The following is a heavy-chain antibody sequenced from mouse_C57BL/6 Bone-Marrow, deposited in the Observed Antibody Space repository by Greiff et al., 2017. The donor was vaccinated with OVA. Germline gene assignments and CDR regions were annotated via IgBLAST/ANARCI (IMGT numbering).Heavy chain of an antibody. CDR3: ARDYGYDGAY. V-gene: IGHV1-59*01. Sequence: QVQLKQPGAELVRPGTSVKLSCKASGYTFTSYWMHWVKQRPGQGLEWIGVIDPSDSYTNYNQKFKGKATLTVDTSSSTAYMQLSSLTSEDSAVYYCARDYGYDGAYWGQGTLVTVYA. CDR2: IDPSDSYT. D-gene: IGHD2-2*01. J-gene: IGHJ3*01. CDR1: GYTFTSYW.